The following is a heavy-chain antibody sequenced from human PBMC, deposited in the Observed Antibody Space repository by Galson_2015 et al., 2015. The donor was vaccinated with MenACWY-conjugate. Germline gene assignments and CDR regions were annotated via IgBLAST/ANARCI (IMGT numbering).Heavy chain of an antibody. CDR3: TSPKPASGGGRLFHLYIDV. V-gene: IGHV3-15*01. J-gene: IGHJ6*03. CDR1: AFTFSNDY. D-gene: IGHD2-21*01. Sequence: SLRLSCAGSAFTFSNDYMSWVRQAPGKGLEWVGRIKSETDGGKIDYAAHVKGRFTISRDDSKNTLYLQMNRLKIEDTDVYYCTSPKPASGGGRLFHLYIDVWGRENSFIVS. CDR2: IKSETDGGKI.